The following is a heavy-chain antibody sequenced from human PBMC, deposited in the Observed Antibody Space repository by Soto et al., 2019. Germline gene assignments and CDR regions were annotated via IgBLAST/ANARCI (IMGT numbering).Heavy chain of an antibody. V-gene: IGHV4-4*07. CDR2: IYTSGST. J-gene: IGHJ5*02. CDR3: ARDRVGRGSWAHSKWFDP. Sequence: LSLTCTVSGGSISSYYWSWIRQPAGKGLEWIGRIYTSGSTNYNPSLKSRVTMSVDTSKNQFSLKLSSVTAADTAVYYCARDRVGRGSWAHSKWFDPWGQGTLVTVS. D-gene: IGHD1-26*01. CDR1: GGSISSYY.